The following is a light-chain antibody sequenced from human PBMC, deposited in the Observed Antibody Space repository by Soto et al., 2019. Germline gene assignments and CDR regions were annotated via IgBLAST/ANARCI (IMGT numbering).Light chain of an antibody. CDR2: SAS. CDR3: QQSYSAPYT. V-gene: IGKV1-39*01. J-gene: IGKJ2*01. Sequence: DIQMTQSPSSLSASVGDRVSITCRASQSIVSYLNWYQQIPGKAPKLLIYSASTLQSGVPSRFSGNVSGTDFTLNISRLQPADFATYYCQQSYSAPYTGGQGTNLEIK. CDR1: QSIVSY.